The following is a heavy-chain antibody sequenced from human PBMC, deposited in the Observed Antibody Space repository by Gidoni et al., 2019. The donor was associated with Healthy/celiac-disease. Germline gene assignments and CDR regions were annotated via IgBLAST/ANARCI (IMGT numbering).Heavy chain of an antibody. V-gene: IGHV4-4*07. CDR3: ARDGYSDGGWYYYYYYGMDV. D-gene: IGHD6-19*01. CDR1: GGPISSYY. Sequence: QVQLQESGPGMVKPSETLSLTCTVSGGPISSYYWSWIRQPAGKGLEWIGRIYTSGSTNYNPSLKSRVTMSVDTSKHQFSLKLSSVTAADTAVYYCARDGYSDGGWYYYYYYGMDVWGQGTTVTVSS. J-gene: IGHJ6*02. CDR2: IYTSGST.